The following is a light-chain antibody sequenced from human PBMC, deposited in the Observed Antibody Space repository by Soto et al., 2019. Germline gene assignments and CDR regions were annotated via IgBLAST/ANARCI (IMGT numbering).Light chain of an antibody. CDR1: SSDVGGYNY. V-gene: IGLV2-8*01. J-gene: IGLJ1*01. CDR3: SSYVGTNSYV. Sequence: QSALTQPPSASXSPGHSVTISCTGTSSDVGGYNYVSWYQQHPGKAPKLIIYEVYKRPSGVPDRFSGSKSGNTAALTVSGLQAEDEADYYCSSYVGTNSYVFGTGTKVTVL. CDR2: EVY.